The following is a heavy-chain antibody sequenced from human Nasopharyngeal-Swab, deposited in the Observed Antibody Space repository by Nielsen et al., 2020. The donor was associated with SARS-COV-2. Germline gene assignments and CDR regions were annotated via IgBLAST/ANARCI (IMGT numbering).Heavy chain of an antibody. J-gene: IGHJ6*03. Sequence: GSLRLSCAVYGGSFSGYYWSWIRQPAGKGLEWIGRIYTSGSTNYNPSLKSRVTISVDTSKNQFSLKLSSVTAADTAVYYCARGVGFCTNGVCYNKDYYYYYYMDVWGKGTTVTVSS. CDR3: ARGVGFCTNGVCYNKDYYYYYYMDV. V-gene: IGHV4-59*10. CDR1: GGSFSGYY. D-gene: IGHD2-8*01. CDR2: IYTSGST.